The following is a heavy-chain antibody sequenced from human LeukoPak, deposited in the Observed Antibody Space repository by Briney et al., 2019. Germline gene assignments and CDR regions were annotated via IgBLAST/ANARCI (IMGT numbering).Heavy chain of an antibody. V-gene: IGHV1-2*02. J-gene: IGHJ4*02. Sequence: ASVKVSCKASGYSFTDKYMHWVRQAPGQGLEWMGWINPNSGGTNYAQKFQGRVTITRNTSISTAYMELSSLRSEDTAVYYCARGMDFDYWGQGTLVTVSS. CDR1: GYSFTDKY. CDR2: INPNSGGT. CDR3: ARGMDFDY.